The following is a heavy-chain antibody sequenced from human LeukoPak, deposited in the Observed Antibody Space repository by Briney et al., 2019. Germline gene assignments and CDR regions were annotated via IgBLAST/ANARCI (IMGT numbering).Heavy chain of an antibody. CDR2: ISSSSSYI. CDR3: ARDPRGIQLWFFDY. CDR1: GFTFSSYS. V-gene: IGHV3-21*01. D-gene: IGHD5-18*01. J-gene: IGHJ4*02. Sequence: NPGGSLRLSCAASGFTFSSYSMNWVRQAPGKGLEWVSSISSSSSYIYYADSVKGRFTISRDNAKNSLYLQMNSLRAEDTAVYYCARDPRGIQLWFFDYWGQGTLVTVSS.